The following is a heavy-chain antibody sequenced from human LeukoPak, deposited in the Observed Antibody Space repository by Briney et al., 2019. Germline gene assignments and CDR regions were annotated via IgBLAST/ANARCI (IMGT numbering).Heavy chain of an antibody. D-gene: IGHD1-1*01. CDR1: GGSISSYY. Sequence: SETLSLTCTVSGGSISSYYWSWIRQPPGKGLEWIGYIYYSGSTNYNPSLKSRVTISVDTSKNQFSLKLSSVTAADTAVYYCARHNDPAPSYYYYYGMDVWGQGTTVTVSS. V-gene: IGHV4-59*01. CDR2: IYYSGST. CDR3: ARHNDPAPSYYYYYGMDV. J-gene: IGHJ6*02.